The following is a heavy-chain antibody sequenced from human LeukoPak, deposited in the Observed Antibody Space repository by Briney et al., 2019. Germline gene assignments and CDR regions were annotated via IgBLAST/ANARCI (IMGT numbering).Heavy chain of an antibody. D-gene: IGHD1-7*01. V-gene: IGHV3-33*01. CDR3: SRVFPRNSSLGLFGY. J-gene: IGHJ4*02. CDR1: GFTFSSDG. Sequence: GGSLRLSCAASGFTFSSDGMHWVRQAPGKGLEWVAVIWYDGSNKYYADSVKGRFTISRDNSKNTLYLQMNSLRAEDTAVYFCSRVFPRNSSLGLFGYWGQGTLVTVSS. CDR2: IWYDGSNK.